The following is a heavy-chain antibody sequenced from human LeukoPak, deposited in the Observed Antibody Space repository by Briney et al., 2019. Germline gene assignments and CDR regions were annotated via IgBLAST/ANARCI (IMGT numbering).Heavy chain of an antibody. V-gene: IGHV3-9*01. CDR2: ISWNSGSI. CDR1: GFTFTTPA. CDR3: ARDNTYMFDY. J-gene: IGHJ4*02. Sequence: GGSLRLSCAASGFTFTTPAMTWVRQAPGKGLEWVSGISWNSGSIGYADSVKGRFTVARDNAKNTLYLEMNRLRAEDTAVYYCARDNTYMFDYWGQGTQVTVSS. D-gene: IGHD2-2*02.